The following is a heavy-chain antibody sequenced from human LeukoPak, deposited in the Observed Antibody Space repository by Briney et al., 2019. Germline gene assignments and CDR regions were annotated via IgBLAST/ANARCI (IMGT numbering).Heavy chain of an antibody. Sequence: GASVKVSCKASGYTFTGYYMHWVRQAPGQGLEWMGWINPNSGGTNYAQKFQGRVTMTRDTSIRTAYMELSRLRSDDTAVYYCARGRGGDPPRQAFDIWGQGTMVTVSS. CDR1: GYTFTGYY. D-gene: IGHD2-21*02. CDR2: INPNSGGT. J-gene: IGHJ3*02. V-gene: IGHV1-2*02. CDR3: ARGRGGDPPRQAFDI.